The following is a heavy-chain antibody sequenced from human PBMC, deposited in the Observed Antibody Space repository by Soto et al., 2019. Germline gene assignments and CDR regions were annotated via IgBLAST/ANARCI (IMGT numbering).Heavy chain of an antibody. D-gene: IGHD2-8*01. CDR2: LSDSGGSI. CDR3: AKVSSSWYAGFFDL. J-gene: IGHJ4*02. V-gene: IGHV3-23*01. Sequence: GSLRLWSRAAGVTCGKLARTRVLQAPGKGLEWVSGLSDSGGSIYYADSVKGRFTISRDNSMNTLYLQMNTLRAEDTAIYYCAKVSSSWYAGFFDLWGQGTLVTVSS. CDR1: GVTCGKLA.